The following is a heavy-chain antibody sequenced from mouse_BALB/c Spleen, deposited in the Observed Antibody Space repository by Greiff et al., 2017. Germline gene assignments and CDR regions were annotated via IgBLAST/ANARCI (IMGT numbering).Heavy chain of an antibody. D-gene: IGHD4-1*01. CDR1: GFTFSSYY. CDR3: ARHKGLTGPFAY. Sequence: DVMLVESGGGLVKLGGSLKLSCAASGFTFSSYYMSWVRQTPEKRLELVAAINSNGGSTYYPDTVKGRFTISRDNAKNTLYLQMSSLKSEDTALYYCARHKGLTGPFAYWGQGTLVTVSA. CDR2: INSNGGST. V-gene: IGHV5-6-2*01. J-gene: IGHJ3*01.